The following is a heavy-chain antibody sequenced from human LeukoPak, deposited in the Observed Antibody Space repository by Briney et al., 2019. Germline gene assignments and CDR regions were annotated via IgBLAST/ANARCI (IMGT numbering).Heavy chain of an antibody. D-gene: IGHD3-22*01. Sequence: ASVKVSCKASGYTFTTYDINWVRQAPGQGLEYMGWMNPNSGETGYAQRFEGRVTITRDTSISTAYMEMSSLRSEDTAVYYRARTMTFNYDSTGVRAFDIWGQGTTVTVSS. CDR2: MNPNSGET. CDR3: ARTMTFNYDSTGVRAFDI. CDR1: GYTFTTYD. J-gene: IGHJ3*02. V-gene: IGHV1-8*01.